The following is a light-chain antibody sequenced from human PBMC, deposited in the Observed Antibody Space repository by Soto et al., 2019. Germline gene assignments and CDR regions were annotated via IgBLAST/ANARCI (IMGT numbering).Light chain of an antibody. Sequence: QAVVTQSPSASASLGASVKLTCTLSSGHSSYAIAWHQQQPEKGPRYLMKLNSDGSHSKGDGIPDRFSGSSSGAERYLTISSLQSEDEADYYCQTWGTGIWVFGGGTKLTAL. CDR2: LNSDGSH. J-gene: IGLJ3*02. CDR3: QTWGTGIWV. CDR1: SGHSSYA. V-gene: IGLV4-69*01.